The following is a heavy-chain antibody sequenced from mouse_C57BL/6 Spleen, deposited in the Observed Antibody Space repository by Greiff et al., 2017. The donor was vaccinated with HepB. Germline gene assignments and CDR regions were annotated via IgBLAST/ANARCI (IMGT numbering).Heavy chain of an antibody. CDR3: ARSEGYYSNYEAWFAY. D-gene: IGHD2-5*01. J-gene: IGHJ3*01. CDR2: IYPGSGNT. CDR1: GYTFTDYY. Sequence: QVQLQQSGAELVRPGASVKLSCKASGYTFTDYYINWVKQRPGQGLEWIARIYPGSGNTYYNEKFKGKATLTAEKSSSTAYMQLSSLTSEDSAVYFCARSEGYYSNYEAWFAYWGQGTLVTVSA. V-gene: IGHV1-76*01.